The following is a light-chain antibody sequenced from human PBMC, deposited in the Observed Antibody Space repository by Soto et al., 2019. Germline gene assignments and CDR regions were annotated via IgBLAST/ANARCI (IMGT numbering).Light chain of an antibody. V-gene: IGKV1-39*01. J-gene: IGKJ1*01. Sequence: DIQMTQSPSSLSASVGDSVTITCRASQSISSYLNWYQQKPGKAPKLLIYGASSLQSGVPSRFGGSGSGTDFTLTISSLQPEDFSTYYGQQSYSTPRTFGQGTKVEIK. CDR2: GAS. CDR1: QSISSY. CDR3: QQSYSTPRT.